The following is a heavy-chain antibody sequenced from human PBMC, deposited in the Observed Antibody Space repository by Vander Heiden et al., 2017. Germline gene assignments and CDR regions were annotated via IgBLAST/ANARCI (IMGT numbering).Heavy chain of an antibody. D-gene: IGHD3-22*01. V-gene: IGHV1-3*01. CDR3: ARDGSGYYLGYFDY. CDR1: GYTFTSYA. Sequence: QVQLVQSGAEVKKPGASVKVSCKASGYTFTSYAMHWVRQAPGQRLEWMGWINAGNGNTKYSQKYQGRVTITRDTSASTAYMELSSLRSEDTAVYYCARDGSGYYLGYFDYWGQGTLVTVSS. CDR2: INAGNGNT. J-gene: IGHJ4*02.